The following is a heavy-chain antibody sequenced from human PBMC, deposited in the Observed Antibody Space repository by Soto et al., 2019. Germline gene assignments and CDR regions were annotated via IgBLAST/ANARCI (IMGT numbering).Heavy chain of an antibody. CDR2: IYHSGST. D-gene: IGHD1-1*01. CDR1: GGSISSGGYS. J-gene: IGHJ4*02. CDR3: ARGWVGTGSHYFRY. V-gene: IGHV4-30-2*01. Sequence: PSETLSLTCAVSGGSISSGGYSWSWIRQPPGKGLEWIGYIYHSGSTNYNPSLKSRVTISVDTSKNQFSLKLRSVTAADTAVYYCARGWVGTGSHYFRYWGQGTLVTVPQ.